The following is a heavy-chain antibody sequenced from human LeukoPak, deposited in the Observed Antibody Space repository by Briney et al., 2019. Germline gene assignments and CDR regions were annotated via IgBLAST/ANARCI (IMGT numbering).Heavy chain of an antibody. J-gene: IGHJ3*02. Sequence: GGSLRLSCAASGFTVSSNYMSWVRQAPGKGLEWVSVIYSGGSTYYADSVKGRFTISRDNSKNTLYLQMNSLRAEDTAVYYCASWTGAAYYDFWSGYYGSDAFDIWGQGTMVTVSS. CDR3: ASWTGAAYYDFWSGYYGSDAFDI. CDR2: IYSGGST. CDR1: GFTVSSNY. V-gene: IGHV3-53*01. D-gene: IGHD3-3*01.